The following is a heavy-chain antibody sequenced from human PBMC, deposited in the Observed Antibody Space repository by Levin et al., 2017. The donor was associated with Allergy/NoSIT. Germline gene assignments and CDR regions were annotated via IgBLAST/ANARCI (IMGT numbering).Heavy chain of an antibody. CDR2: ISSSSSYT. Sequence: PWGSLRLSCAASGFTFSDYYMSWIRQAPGKGLEWVSYISSSSSYTNYADSVKGRFTISRDNAKNSLYLQMNSLRAEDTAVYYCASPNHPGSSGYADFDYWGQGTLVTVSS. CDR1: GFTFSDYY. CDR3: ASPNHPGSSGYADFDY. J-gene: IGHJ4*02. D-gene: IGHD5-12*01. V-gene: IGHV3-11*03.